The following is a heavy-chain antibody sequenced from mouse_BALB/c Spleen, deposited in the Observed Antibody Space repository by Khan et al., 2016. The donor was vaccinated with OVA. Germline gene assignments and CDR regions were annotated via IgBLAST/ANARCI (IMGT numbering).Heavy chain of an antibody. CDR1: GYSFTNYG. D-gene: IGHD1-1*02. J-gene: IGHJ1*01. Sequence: QVQLKESGPEVKKPGETVKISCKAPGYSFTNYGMNWVRQAPGKGLKWMGWINTYTGEPTYADDFKGRFAFSLETSASTAYLQINNLKNEDTATYFCASGGYWYFDVWGAGTTVTVSS. CDR2: INTYTGEP. CDR3: ASGGYWYFDV. V-gene: IGHV9-3-1*01.